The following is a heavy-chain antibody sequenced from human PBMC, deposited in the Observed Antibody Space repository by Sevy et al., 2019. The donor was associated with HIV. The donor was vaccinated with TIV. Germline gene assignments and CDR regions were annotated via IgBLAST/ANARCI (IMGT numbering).Heavy chain of an antibody. CDR3: VKNVNYCSGGSCYWVSDESFDY. J-gene: IGHJ4*02. V-gene: IGHV3-74*01. D-gene: IGHD2-15*01. CDR1: GFTFSSYW. Sequence: GGSLRLSCAASGFTFSSYWMHWVRQAPGKGLVWVSRINSDGSSTSYADSVKGRFTISRDNAKNTLYLQMNSLRAEDTAVYYCVKNVNYCSGGSCYWVSDESFDYWGQGTLVTVSS. CDR2: INSDGSST.